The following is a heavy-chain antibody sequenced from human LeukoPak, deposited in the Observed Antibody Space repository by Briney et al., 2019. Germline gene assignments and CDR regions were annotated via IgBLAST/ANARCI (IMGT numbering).Heavy chain of an antibody. Sequence: GASVKVSCKASGGTFSSYAISWVRQAPGQGLEWMGIINPSGGSTSYAQKFQGRVTMTRDMSTSTVYMELSSLRSEDTAVYYCARTPLEYFDLHTRPEYYYYMDVWGKGTTVTVSS. V-gene: IGHV1-46*01. CDR2: INPSGGST. CDR1: GGTFSSYA. J-gene: IGHJ6*03. D-gene: IGHD3-9*01. CDR3: ARTPLEYFDLHTRPEYYYYMDV.